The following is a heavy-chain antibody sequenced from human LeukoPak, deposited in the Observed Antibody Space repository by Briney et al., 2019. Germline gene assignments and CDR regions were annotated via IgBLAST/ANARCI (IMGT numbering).Heavy chain of an antibody. CDR3: ARDESLGSFGL. D-gene: IGHD6-19*01. J-gene: IGHJ2*01. CDR2: ISWNSRTI. Sequence: PGRSLRLSCAASGFTFDDYAMHWVRQAPGKGLEWVSGISWNSRTIGYVDSVKGRFTISRDNAKKSVYLQMNSLRAEDTAVYYCARDESLGSFGLWGRGTLVTVSS. CDR1: GFTFDDYA. V-gene: IGHV3-9*01.